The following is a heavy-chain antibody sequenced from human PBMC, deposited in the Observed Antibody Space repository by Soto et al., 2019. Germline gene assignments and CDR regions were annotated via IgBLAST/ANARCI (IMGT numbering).Heavy chain of an antibody. CDR2: MNPNSGNT. D-gene: IGHD3-10*01. V-gene: IGHV1-8*01. CDR3: ARGPVLLWFGELISYYYYYMDV. J-gene: IGHJ6*03. CDR1: GYTFTSYD. Sequence: ASVNVSCKASGYTFTSYDINWVRQATGQGLEWMGWMNPNSGNTGYAQKFQGRVTMTRNTSISTAYMELSSLRSEDTAVYYCARGPVLLWFGELISYYYYYMDVWGKGTTVTVSS.